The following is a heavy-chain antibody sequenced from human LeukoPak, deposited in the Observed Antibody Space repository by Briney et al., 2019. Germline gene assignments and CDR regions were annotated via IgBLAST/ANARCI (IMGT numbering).Heavy chain of an antibody. D-gene: IGHD1-26*01. V-gene: IGHV4-4*02. Sequence: SSETLSLTCAVSGGSISSSDWWSWVRQPPGKGLEWIGEIYHSGSTNYNPSLKSRVTISVDKSKNQFSLKLSSVTAADTAVYYCARLGAYNSGSYYRGMDVWGQGTTVTVSS. J-gene: IGHJ6*02. CDR1: GGSISSSDW. CDR2: IYHSGST. CDR3: ARLGAYNSGSYYRGMDV.